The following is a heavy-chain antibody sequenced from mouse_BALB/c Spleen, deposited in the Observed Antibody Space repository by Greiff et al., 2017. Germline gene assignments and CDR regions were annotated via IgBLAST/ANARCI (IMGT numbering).Heavy chain of an antibody. J-gene: IGHJ4*01. Sequence: VQLQQSGPELVKPGASVKIPCKASGYIFTDYNMDWVKQSHGKSLEWIGDINPNNGGTIYNQKFKGKATLTVDKSSSTAYMELRSLTSEDTAVYSCARLGYYDSYAMDYWGQGTSVTVSS. V-gene: IGHV1-18*01. D-gene: IGHD1-1*01. CDR1: GYIFTDYN. CDR2: INPNNGGT. CDR3: ARLGYYDSYAMDY.